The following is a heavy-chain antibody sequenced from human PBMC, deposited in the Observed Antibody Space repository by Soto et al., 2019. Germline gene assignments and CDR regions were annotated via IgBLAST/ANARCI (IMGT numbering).Heavy chain of an antibody. V-gene: IGHV3-7*01. CDR3: VKEIASAQ. D-gene: IGHD6-25*01. CDR1: GFTFSNYW. J-gene: IGHJ4*02. Sequence: EVQLVESGGGLVQPGGSLRLSCETSGFTFSNYWMTWVRQAPGKGLEWVANIKKDGSQKNFVDSVKGRFTISRDNAKNSLYLQMDSLRVEATAIYYCVKEIASAQWGQGTLVTVSS. CDR2: IKKDGSQK.